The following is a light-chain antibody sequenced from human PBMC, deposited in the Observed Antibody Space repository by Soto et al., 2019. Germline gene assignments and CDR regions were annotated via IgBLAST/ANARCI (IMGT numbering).Light chain of an antibody. CDR2: LGS. CDR1: QSLLHSNGYNY. V-gene: IGKV2-28*01. CDR3: MQALQTPRT. J-gene: IGKJ4*01. Sequence: DIVMTQFPLSLPVTPGEPASISCRSSQSLLHSNGYNYLDWYLQKPGQSPQLLTYLGSNRASGVPDRFSGSGSGTDFTLKISRVEAEDVGVYYCMQALQTPRTFGGGTKVDI.